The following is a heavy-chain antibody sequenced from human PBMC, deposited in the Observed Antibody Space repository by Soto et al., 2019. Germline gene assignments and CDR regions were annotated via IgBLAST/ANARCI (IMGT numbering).Heavy chain of an antibody. V-gene: IGHV3-23*01. J-gene: IGHJ4*02. CDR1: GFTISTFA. CDR2: MTGSGATI. Sequence: GGSLRLSCAASGFTISTFAMTWVRQAPGKGLESVCGMTGSGATIHYADSVKGRFTISKDNSRNVLYLQMDYLRDEDTAVYYCAKDAVYNDGLWLMDSWGQGTLVTVSS. D-gene: IGHD2-21*01. CDR3: AKDAVYNDGLWLMDS.